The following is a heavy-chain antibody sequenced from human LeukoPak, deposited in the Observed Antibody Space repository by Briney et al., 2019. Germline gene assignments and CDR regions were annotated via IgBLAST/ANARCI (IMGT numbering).Heavy chain of an antibody. Sequence: SETLSLTCAVYGGSFSGYYWSWIRQPPGKGLEWIGEINHSGSTNYNPSLESRVTISVDTSKNQFSLKLSSVTAADTAVYYCARRRRPRRYGSGDEDYWGQGTLVTVSS. V-gene: IGHV4-34*01. CDR3: ARRRRPRRYGSGDEDY. J-gene: IGHJ4*02. CDR2: INHSGST. CDR1: GGSFSGYY. D-gene: IGHD3-10*01.